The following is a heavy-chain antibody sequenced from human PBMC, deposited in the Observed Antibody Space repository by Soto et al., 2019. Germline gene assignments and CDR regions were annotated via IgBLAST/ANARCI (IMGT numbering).Heavy chain of an antibody. CDR3: ATAKLLLPWLFDY. CDR2: IYSGGST. Sequence: GGSLRLSCAASGFTVSSNYMSWVRQAPGKGLEWVSVIYSGGSTYYADSVKGRFIISRDDSKNTLFLQMNSLRAEDRAVYYCATAKLLLPWLFDYWGQGTLVTVSS. D-gene: IGHD2-15*01. J-gene: IGHJ4*02. CDR1: GFTVSSNY. V-gene: IGHV3-66*01.